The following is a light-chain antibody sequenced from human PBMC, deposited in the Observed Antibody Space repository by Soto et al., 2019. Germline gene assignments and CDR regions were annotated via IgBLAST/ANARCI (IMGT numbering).Light chain of an antibody. CDR1: QSVTCNY. CDR3: QQHGSSPPSWT. J-gene: IGKJ1*01. CDR2: GAS. V-gene: IGKV3-20*01. Sequence: ETVLTQSPGTLSLSPGERATLSCRASQSVTCNYLAWYQQKSGQAPRLLIYGASNRATGIPDRFSGSGSGTDFTLTISRLEPEDFAVYYCQQHGSSPPSWTFGQGTKVEIK.